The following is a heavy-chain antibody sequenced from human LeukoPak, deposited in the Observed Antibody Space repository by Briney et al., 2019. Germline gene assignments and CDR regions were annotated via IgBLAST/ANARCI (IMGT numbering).Heavy chain of an antibody. CDR1: GFTFSSYA. V-gene: IGHV3-23*01. CDR2: LSGSGGST. CDR3: AKGRYSDYDDPFDY. Sequence: GGSLRLSCAASGFTFSSYAMTWVRQAPGKGLEWVSTLSGSGGSTYYADSVKGRFTISRDNSKNTLHLQMSSLRAEDTAIYYCAKGRYSDYDDPFDYWGQGTLVIVSS. D-gene: IGHD5-12*01. J-gene: IGHJ4*02.